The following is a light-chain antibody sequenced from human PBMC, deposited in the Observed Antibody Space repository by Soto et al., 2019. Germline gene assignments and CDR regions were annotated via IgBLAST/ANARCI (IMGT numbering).Light chain of an antibody. CDR3: QQYGTSPVT. J-gene: IGKJ1*01. CDR2: VAS. Sequence: EIVLTQSPGTLSLSPGERATLSCRASQIVSSSSLAWYQQRPGQPPRLLIYVASSRATGIPDRFSGSGSGTDFTLTISRLEPEDFAVYYCQQYGTSPVTFGQGTKVEVK. CDR1: QIVSSSS. V-gene: IGKV3-20*01.